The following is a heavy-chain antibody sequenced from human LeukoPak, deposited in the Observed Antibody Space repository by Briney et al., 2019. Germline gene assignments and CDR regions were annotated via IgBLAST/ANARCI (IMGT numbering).Heavy chain of an antibody. CDR1: GGSFSSYY. D-gene: IGHD2-15*01. CDR2: IYYSGST. J-gene: IGHJ4*02. Sequence: PSETLSLTCAVYGGSFSSYYWGWIRQPPGKGLEWIGSIYYSGSTYYNPSLKSRVTISVDTSKNQFSLKLSSVTAADTAVYYCARGPVVVVAATPFDYWGQGTLVTVSS. V-gene: IGHV4-39*07. CDR3: ARGPVVVVAATPFDY.